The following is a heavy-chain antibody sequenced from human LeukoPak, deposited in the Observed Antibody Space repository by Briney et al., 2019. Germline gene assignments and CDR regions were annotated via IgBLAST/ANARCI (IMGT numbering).Heavy chain of an antibody. Sequence: SETLSLTCTVSGGSISSYYWSWIRQPAGKGLELIGYIYYSGTTNYNPSLKSRVTISVDSSKNQFSLKLSSVTAADTAMYYCARGRKYTNGYRVTELGSGYFDYWGQGILVTVSS. D-gene: IGHD5-18*01. CDR2: IYYSGTT. CDR3: ARGRKYTNGYRVTELGSGYFDY. CDR1: GGSISSYY. J-gene: IGHJ4*02. V-gene: IGHV4-59*01.